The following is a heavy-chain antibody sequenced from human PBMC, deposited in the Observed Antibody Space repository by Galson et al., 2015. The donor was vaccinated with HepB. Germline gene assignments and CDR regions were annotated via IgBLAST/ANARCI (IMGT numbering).Heavy chain of an antibody. D-gene: IGHD3-10*01. Sequence: SLRLSCAASGFTFSDYSMNWVRQAPGEGLEWVSSISSSSAYKYYADSVTGRFTISRDNAKSSLYLQMDSLTAEDTALYYCAKDSGPYDGSDSDAFHIWGQGTMVTVSS. J-gene: IGHJ3*02. CDR1: GFTFSDYS. V-gene: IGHV3-21*04. CDR2: ISSSSAYK. CDR3: AKDSGPYDGSDSDAFHI.